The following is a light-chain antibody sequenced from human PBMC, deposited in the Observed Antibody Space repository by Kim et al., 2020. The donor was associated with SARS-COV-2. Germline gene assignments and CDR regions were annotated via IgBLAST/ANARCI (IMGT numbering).Light chain of an antibody. CDR1: GSDVGGYNY. CDR2: DVT. Sequence: GQSITISCTGTGSDVGGYNYVSWYQQHPGKAPKLIIYDVTQRPSGVSDRFSGSKSANTASLTISGLQAGDEADYYCSSQTSNRTEVFGSGTKLTVL. J-gene: IGLJ1*01. CDR3: SSQTSNRTEV. V-gene: IGLV2-14*04.